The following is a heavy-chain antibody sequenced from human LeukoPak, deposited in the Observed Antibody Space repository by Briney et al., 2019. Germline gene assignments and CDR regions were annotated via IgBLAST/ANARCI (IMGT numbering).Heavy chain of an antibody. CDR2: IIPIFGTA. J-gene: IGHJ3*02. CDR1: GGTFSSYA. V-gene: IGHV1-69*13. Sequence: GASVKVSCKASGGTFSSYAISWVRQAPGQGLEWMGGIIPIFGTANYAQKFQGRVTITADESTSTAYMELSSLRSEDTAVYYCAKDLQAAFDIWGQGTMVTVSS. D-gene: IGHD4-11*01. CDR3: AKDLQAAFDI.